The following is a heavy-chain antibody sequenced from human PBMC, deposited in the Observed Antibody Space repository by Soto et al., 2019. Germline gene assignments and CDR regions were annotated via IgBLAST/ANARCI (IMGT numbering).Heavy chain of an antibody. CDR1: GGSISSYY. V-gene: IGHV4-59*08. CDR3: ARTPYIVVVPAAPNDAFDI. D-gene: IGHD2-2*01. CDR2: IYYSGST. Sequence: SETLSLTCTVSGGSISSYYWSWIRQPPGKGLEWIGYIYYSGSTNYNPSLKSRVTISVDTSKNQSSLKLSSVTAADTAVYYCARTPYIVVVPAAPNDAFDIWGQGTMVTVSS. J-gene: IGHJ3*02.